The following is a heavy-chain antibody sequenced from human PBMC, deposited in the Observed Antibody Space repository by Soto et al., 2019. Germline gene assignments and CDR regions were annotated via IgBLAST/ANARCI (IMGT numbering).Heavy chain of an antibody. Sequence: QIQLMQSGAEVKKPGASVKVSCEASGYTFSSYGISWVRQAPGQGLEWMGWISANSGNTNYAQNLQGRVTMTTDTFTSTAYMELRSLKSDDTAVYYCARDWGRGQFLTNKDYWGQGTLVTVSS. CDR2: ISANSGNT. CDR1: GYTFSSYG. D-gene: IGHD3-9*01. V-gene: IGHV1-18*01. J-gene: IGHJ4*02. CDR3: ARDWGRGQFLTNKDY.